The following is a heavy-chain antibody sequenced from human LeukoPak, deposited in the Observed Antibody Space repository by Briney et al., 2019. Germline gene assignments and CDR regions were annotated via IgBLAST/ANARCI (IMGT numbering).Heavy chain of an antibody. CDR1: GFTFSSYG. D-gene: IGHD1-26*01. Sequence: PGGSLRLSCAASGFTFSSYGMHWVRQAPGKGLEWVAFIRYDGSNKYYADSVKGRFTISRDNAKNSLYLQMNSLRAEDTAVYYCARDRVRSGSYSDYWGQGTLVTVSS. CDR2: IRYDGSNK. V-gene: IGHV3-30*02. CDR3: ARDRVRSGSYSDY. J-gene: IGHJ4*02.